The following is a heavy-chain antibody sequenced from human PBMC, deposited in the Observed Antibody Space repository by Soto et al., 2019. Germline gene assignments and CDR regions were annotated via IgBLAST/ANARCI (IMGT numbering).Heavy chain of an antibody. Sequence: SVKVSCKASGGTFSSDSFSWVRQAPGQGLEWMGGIIPMFDTPIYAQKFQDRVTITADESTSTAYMQLSSLRSGNTAVYYCARSGGLDRDFNYWGQGSLVTVSS. CDR3: ARSGGLDRDFNY. CDR1: GGTFSSDS. J-gene: IGHJ4*02. CDR2: IIPMFDTP. V-gene: IGHV1-69*13. D-gene: IGHD2-15*01.